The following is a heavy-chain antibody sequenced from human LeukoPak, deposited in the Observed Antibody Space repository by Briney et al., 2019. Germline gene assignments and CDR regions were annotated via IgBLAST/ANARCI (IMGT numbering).Heavy chain of an antibody. Sequence: GGSLRLSCAASGFTFDNYAIHWVRQAPGKGLEWVSLISGDGGSTYYADSMKGRFTISRDNSKNSLYLQMNSLRTEDTALYYCARDSQVFFQHWGQGTLVTVSS. D-gene: IGHD1-14*01. CDR2: ISGDGGST. CDR1: GFTFDNYA. J-gene: IGHJ1*01. CDR3: ARDSQVFFQH. V-gene: IGHV3-43*02.